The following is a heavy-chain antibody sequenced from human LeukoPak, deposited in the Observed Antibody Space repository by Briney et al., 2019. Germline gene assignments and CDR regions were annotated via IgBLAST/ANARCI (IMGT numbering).Heavy chain of an antibody. Sequence: PSETLSLTCTVSGGSISSSSYYWGWIRQPPGKGPEWIGYIYYSGSTSYNPSLKSRVTISVDTSKNRFSLKLNSVTAADTAVYYCARSPTLFYFDSWGLGTLVTVSS. J-gene: IGHJ4*02. V-gene: IGHV4-61*05. D-gene: IGHD2/OR15-2a*01. CDR1: GGSISSSSYY. CDR3: ARSPTLFYFDS. CDR2: IYYSGST.